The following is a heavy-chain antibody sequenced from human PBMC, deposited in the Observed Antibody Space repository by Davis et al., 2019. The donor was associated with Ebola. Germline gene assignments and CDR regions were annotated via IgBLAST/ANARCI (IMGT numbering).Heavy chain of an antibody. CDR3: AKDAEDGSGNWFFDF. D-gene: IGHD5-24*01. J-gene: IGHJ2*01. V-gene: IGHV3-48*02. CDR1: RFTFSRHS. CDR2: ISSGGHDT. Sequence: GESLKISCGASRFTFSRHSMNWVRQAPGKGLEWIAFISSGGHDTYYADSVRGRFTISRDNAKNLLYLQLNSLRDEDTALYYCAKDAEDGSGNWFFDFRGRGALVTVSS.